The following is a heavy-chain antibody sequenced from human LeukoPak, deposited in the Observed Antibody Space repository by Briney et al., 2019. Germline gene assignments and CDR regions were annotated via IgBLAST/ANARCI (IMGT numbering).Heavy chain of an antibody. CDR2: INPNSGGT. D-gene: IGHD5-18*01. J-gene: IGHJ4*02. CDR1: GYTLTGYN. Sequence: ASLKVSCKASGYTLTGYNMHWVRQAPGQGLEWMGWINPNSGGTNYAQKFQGRVTMTRDTSISTAYMELSRLRSDDTAVYYCARDATAMVDFDYWGQGTLVTVSS. CDR3: ARDATAMVDFDY. V-gene: IGHV1-2*02.